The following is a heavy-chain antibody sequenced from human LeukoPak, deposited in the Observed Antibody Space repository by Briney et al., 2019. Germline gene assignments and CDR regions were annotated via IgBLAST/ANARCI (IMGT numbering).Heavy chain of an antibody. D-gene: IGHD3-10*01. CDR2: ISSGSSYI. J-gene: IGHJ6*02. Sequence: GGSLRLSCAASGFTFSSYTINWVRQAPGKGLEWVSSISSGSSYIYYADSVKGRFTISRDNGKNSLYLQMNSLRAEDTALYHCARVNSGSYYNAPYYYYGMDVWGQGTTVTVSS. CDR1: GFTFSSYT. V-gene: IGHV3-21*04. CDR3: ARVNSGSYYNAPYYYYGMDV.